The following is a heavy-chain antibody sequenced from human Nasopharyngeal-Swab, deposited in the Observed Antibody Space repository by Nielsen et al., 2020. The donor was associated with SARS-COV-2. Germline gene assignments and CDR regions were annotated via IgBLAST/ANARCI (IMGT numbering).Heavy chain of an antibody. CDR2: ISASGGST. CDR3: VKHQGSSSDQ. Sequence: GGSLRLSCAASGFTFSSYAMSWVRQAPGKGLEWVSAISASGGSTYSADSVKGRFTISRDNARNTLYLQMNSLRVEDTAVYYCVKHQGSSSDQWGQGTLVTVSS. J-gene: IGHJ4*02. CDR1: GFTFSSYA. V-gene: IGHV3-23*01.